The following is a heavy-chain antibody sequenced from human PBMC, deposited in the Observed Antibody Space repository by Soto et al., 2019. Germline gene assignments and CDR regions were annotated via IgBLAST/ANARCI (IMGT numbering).Heavy chain of an antibody. CDR3: ARNRYCSGGSCYDQNDAFDI. D-gene: IGHD2-15*01. V-gene: IGHV4-31*03. CDR1: GGSISSGGYY. CDR2: IYYSGST. J-gene: IGHJ3*02. Sequence: PSETLSLTCTVSGGSISSGGYYWSWIRQHPGKGLEWIGYIYYSGSTYYNPSLKSRVTISVDTSKNQFSLKLSSVTAADTAVYYCARNRYCSGGSCYDQNDAFDIWGQGTMVT.